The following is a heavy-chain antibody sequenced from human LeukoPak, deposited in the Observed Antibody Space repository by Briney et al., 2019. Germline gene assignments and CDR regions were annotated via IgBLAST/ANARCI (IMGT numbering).Heavy chain of an antibody. CDR1: GFTFDDYA. J-gene: IGHJ4*02. CDR2: ISWDGGST. D-gene: IGHD2-2*01. Sequence: PGGSLRLSGAASGFTFDDYAMHWVRQAPGKGLEWVSLISWDGGSTYYADSVKGRFTISRDNSKNSLYLQMNSLRAEDTALYYCAKDHCSSTSCYADYWGQGTLVTVSS. V-gene: IGHV3-43D*04. CDR3: AKDHCSSTSCYADY.